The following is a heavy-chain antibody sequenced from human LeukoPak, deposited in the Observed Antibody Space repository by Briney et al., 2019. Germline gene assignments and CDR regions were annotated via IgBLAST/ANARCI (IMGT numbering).Heavy chain of an antibody. CDR2: IYSGGST. CDR1: GFTVSSNY. J-gene: IGHJ3*02. D-gene: IGHD1-14*01. Sequence: GGSLRLSCAASGFTVSSNYVSWVRQAPGKGLEWVSVIYSGGSTYYADSVKGRFTISRDNSKNTLYLQMNSLRAEDTAVYYCASVGPAGAHAFDIWGQGTMVTVSS. V-gene: IGHV3-66*02. CDR3: ASVGPAGAHAFDI.